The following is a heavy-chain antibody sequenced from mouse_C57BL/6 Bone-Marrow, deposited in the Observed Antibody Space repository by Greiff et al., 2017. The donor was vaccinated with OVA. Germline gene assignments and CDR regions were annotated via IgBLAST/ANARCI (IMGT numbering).Heavy chain of an antibody. V-gene: IGHV1-64*01. D-gene: IGHD1-1*01. CDR1: GYTFTSYW. Sequence: VQLQQPGAELVKPGASVKLSCKASGYTFTSYWMHWVKQRPGQGLEWIGMIHPNSGSTNYNEKFKSKATLTVDTSSSTAYMQISSLTSEDTAGYYCASEGITTVVFDYWGQGTTLTVSS. J-gene: IGHJ2*01. CDR2: IHPNSGST. CDR3: ASEGITTVVFDY.